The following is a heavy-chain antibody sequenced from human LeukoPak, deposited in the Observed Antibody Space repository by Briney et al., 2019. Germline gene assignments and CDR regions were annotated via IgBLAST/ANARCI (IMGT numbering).Heavy chain of an antibody. CDR1: GFTFRSFA. J-gene: IGHJ4*02. V-gene: IGHV3-30*04. D-gene: IGHD3-16*01. CDR3: AQRGGLDY. CDR2: ILYDGSNQ. Sequence: GGSLRLSCAASGFTFRSFAMHWVRQAPGKGLEWVAVILYDGSNQYYAESVKGRFTISRDNSKNTLYLQMNSLRAEDTAVYYCAQRGGLDYWGQGTPVTVSS.